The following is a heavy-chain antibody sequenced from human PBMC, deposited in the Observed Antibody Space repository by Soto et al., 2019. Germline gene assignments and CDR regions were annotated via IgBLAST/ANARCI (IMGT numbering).Heavy chain of an antibody. V-gene: IGHV1-46*03. D-gene: IGHD6-19*01. J-gene: IGHJ5*02. Sequence: QVQLVQSGAEVKKPGASVKVSCKASGYTFTSYYMHWVRQAPGQGLEWMGIINPSGGSTSYAQKFQGRVTMTRDMSTSTVYMELSSLRSEDTAVYYCARAPYSSGWYGSWFDPWGQGTLVTVSS. CDR1: GYTFTSYY. CDR2: INPSGGST. CDR3: ARAPYSSGWYGSWFDP.